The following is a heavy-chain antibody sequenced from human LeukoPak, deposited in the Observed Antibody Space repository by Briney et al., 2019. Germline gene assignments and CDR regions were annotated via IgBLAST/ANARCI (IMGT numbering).Heavy chain of an antibody. CDR3: TTERPYFDN. Sequence: KPGGSLRLSCAASGFTFSDAWVSGVRQAPGKGLEWVGRIKSKTHGGTTQYAAPVKGRFTISRDDSKTTVYLQMNSLKSEDAAMYYCTTERPYFDNWGQGTLVTVSS. CDR1: GFTFSDAW. V-gene: IGHV3-15*01. CDR2: IKSKTHGGTT. J-gene: IGHJ4*02.